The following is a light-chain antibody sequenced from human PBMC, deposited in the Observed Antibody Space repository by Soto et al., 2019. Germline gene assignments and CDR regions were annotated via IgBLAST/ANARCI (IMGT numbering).Light chain of an antibody. Sequence: QSVLTQPPSASGTPGQRVTISCSGSRSNIGTNTVNWYQQLLGTAPKLLIYRNDQRPSGVPDRFSGSKSGTSASLAITGLQSEDEADYYCSSWDDSLNGPWVFGGGTKLTVL. CDR2: RND. J-gene: IGLJ3*02. CDR1: RSNIGTNT. V-gene: IGLV1-44*01. CDR3: SSWDDSLNGPWV.